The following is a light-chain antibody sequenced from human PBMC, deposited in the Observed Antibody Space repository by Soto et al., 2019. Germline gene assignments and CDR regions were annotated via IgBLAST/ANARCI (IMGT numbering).Light chain of an antibody. CDR2: WSS. J-gene: IGKJ1*01. Sequence: DIVMTQSPDSLAVSLGERATINCKSSQSGLYSSNNKKYLAWYQQKPGQPPKLLIYWSSTRESGVPDRFSGSGSGTDFTLTISSLQAEDVAVYYCQQYYSTPQTFGQGTKVEIK. CDR3: QQYYSTPQT. V-gene: IGKV4-1*01. CDR1: QSGLYSSNNKKY.